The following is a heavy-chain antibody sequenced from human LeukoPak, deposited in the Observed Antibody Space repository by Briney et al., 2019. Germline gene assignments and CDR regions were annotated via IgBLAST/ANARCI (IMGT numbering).Heavy chain of an antibody. CDR2: IFPSGGEI. D-gene: IGHD2-2*01. CDR3: AKDEVVPGYYYTDV. CDR1: GYSFTSYW. V-gene: IGHV3-23*01. J-gene: IGHJ6*03. Sequence: GESLKISCKGSGYSFTSYWIGWVRQPPGKGLEWVSSIFPSGGEIHYADSVRGRFTISRDNSKNTMYLQMNSLNAEDTAVYYCAKDEVVPGYYYTDVWGRGTTVTISS.